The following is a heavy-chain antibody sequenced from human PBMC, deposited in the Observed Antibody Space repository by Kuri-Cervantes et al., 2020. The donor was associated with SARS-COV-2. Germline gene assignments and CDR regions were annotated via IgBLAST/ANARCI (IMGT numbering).Heavy chain of an antibody. Sequence: ASVKVSCKASGYTFSSYAIHWARQAPGQGLEWMGWINTATGNTHYSQKFQGRVTITRDTAASTEYMDLNSLRSEDTAVYYCAREVGHCDSGRCYGLDAFDIWGQGTMVTVSS. D-gene: IGHD2-2*01. J-gene: IGHJ3*02. CDR1: GYTFSSYA. V-gene: IGHV1-3*04. CDR3: AREVGHCDSGRCYGLDAFDI. CDR2: INTATGNT.